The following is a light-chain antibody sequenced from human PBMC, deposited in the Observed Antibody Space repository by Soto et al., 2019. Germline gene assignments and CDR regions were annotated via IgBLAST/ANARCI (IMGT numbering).Light chain of an antibody. CDR1: SSNLGDNT. CDR3: AAWNASLDGYV. Sequence: QSVLTQPLSASGTPGQRVTISCSTSSSNLGDNTVNWYQHVPGTAPKLLIYSYDQRPSGVPDRFSGSKSGTSASLAISGLQSEDEADYYGAAWNASLDGYVFGTGTKVTVL. V-gene: IGLV1-44*01. J-gene: IGLJ1*01. CDR2: SYD.